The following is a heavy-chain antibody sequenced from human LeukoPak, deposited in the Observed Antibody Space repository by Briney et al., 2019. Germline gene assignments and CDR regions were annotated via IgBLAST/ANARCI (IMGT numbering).Heavy chain of an antibody. Sequence: ASVKVSCKASGYTFTSYYMHWVRQAPGQGLEWMGIINPSGGSTSYAQKFQGRVTMTRDMSTSTVYMELSSLRSEDTAVYYCARDFKAGRYYYYYMDVWGKGTTVTVSS. D-gene: IGHD3-10*01. CDR1: GYTFTSYY. J-gene: IGHJ6*03. CDR3: ARDFKAGRYYYYYMDV. V-gene: IGHV1-46*01. CDR2: INPSGGST.